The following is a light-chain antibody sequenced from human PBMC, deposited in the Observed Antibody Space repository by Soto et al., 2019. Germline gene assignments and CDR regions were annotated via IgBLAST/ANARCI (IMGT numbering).Light chain of an antibody. CDR2: WAS. Sequence: DIVMTQSPDSLAVSLGERATINCKSSQSVLYSSNNENYLAWYQQKPGQPPKLLIYWASTRESGVPDRFSGSGSGTDFTLTISSLQAEDVAVYYCQQYYPTPSLTFGGGTKVEI. V-gene: IGKV4-1*01. CDR1: QSVLYSSNNENY. CDR3: QQYYPTPSLT. J-gene: IGKJ4*01.